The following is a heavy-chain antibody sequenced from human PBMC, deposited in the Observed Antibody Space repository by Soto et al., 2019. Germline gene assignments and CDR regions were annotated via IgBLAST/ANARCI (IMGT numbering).Heavy chain of an antibody. CDR1: GGAFSSYA. D-gene: IGHD6-6*01. J-gene: IGHJ6*02. CDR3: ARDSSSSPYYYYGMDV. Sequence: SVKVSSKASGGAFSSYAISWVRQAPGQGREWMGGIIPIFGTANYAQKFQGRVTITADESPSTAYMELGSLRSEDTAVYYCARDSSSSPYYYYGMDVWGQGTTVTVSS. CDR2: IIPIFGTA. V-gene: IGHV1-69*13.